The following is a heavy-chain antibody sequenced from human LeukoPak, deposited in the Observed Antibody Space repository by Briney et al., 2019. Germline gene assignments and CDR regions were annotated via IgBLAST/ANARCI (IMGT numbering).Heavy chain of an antibody. CDR1: GGSISSYY. CDR3: ARDHGGFRY. V-gene: IGHV4-59*01. CDR2: IYYSGST. D-gene: IGHD2/OR15-2a*01. J-gene: IGHJ4*02. Sequence: SETLSLTCTVSGGSISSYYWSWIRQPPGKGLEWIGYIYYSGSTNYNPSLKSRVTISVDTSKNQSSLKLSSVTAADTAVYYCARDHGGFRYWGQGTLVTVSS.